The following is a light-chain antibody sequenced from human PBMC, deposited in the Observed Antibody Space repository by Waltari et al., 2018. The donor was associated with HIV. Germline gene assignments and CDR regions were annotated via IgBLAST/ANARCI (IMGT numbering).Light chain of an antibody. V-gene: IGKV3D-15*01. CDR2: GAS. CDR3: QQYLDWPPWT. CDR1: QNIGVN. J-gene: IGKJ1*01. Sequence: EIVMTQSPATLSVSPGERVPLSCRASQNIGVNLAWYQQRHGQPPRVLIYGASAREPGIPARFSGRGSGTDFSLTITSLESDDSAVYYCQQYLDWPPWTFGQGTKVEI.